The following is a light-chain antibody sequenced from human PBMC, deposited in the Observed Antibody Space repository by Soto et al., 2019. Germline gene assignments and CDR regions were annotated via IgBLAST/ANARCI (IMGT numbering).Light chain of an antibody. J-gene: IGKJ1*01. CDR2: GAS. V-gene: IGKV3-20*01. Sequence: EIVLTQSPGTLSLSPGERATLSCRASQSVGSRYLAWYQQRPGQAPRLLIYGASSRATGIPDRFSGSGSGTDLTLTISRLEPEDFAVYYCQQYGTSPWTFGKRTKV. CDR3: QQYGTSPWT. CDR1: QSVGSRY.